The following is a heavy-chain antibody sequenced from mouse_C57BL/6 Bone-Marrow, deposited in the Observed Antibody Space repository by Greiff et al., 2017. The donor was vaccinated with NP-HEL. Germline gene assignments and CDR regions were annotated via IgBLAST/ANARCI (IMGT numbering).Heavy chain of an antibody. V-gene: IGHV14-3*01. CDR2: IDPANGST. CDR3: ARQSSSMAWFAY. CDR1: GFNITNTY. Sequence: EVQLQQSVAELVRPGASVKLSCTASGFNITNTYMHWVKQRPEQGLEWIGRIDPANGSTKYAPKFQGKATITADTSSNTAYLQLSRLTSEDTAIYYCARQSSSMAWFAYWGQGTLVTVSA. J-gene: IGHJ3*01. D-gene: IGHD2-10*02.